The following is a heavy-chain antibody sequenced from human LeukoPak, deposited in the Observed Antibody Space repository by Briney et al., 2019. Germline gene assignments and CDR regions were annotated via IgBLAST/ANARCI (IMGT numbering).Heavy chain of an antibody. Sequence: SETLSLTCTVSGYSIRSGYYWGWIRQPPGKGLEWIGSIYHSGTTYYNPSLKSRVTISVDTSKNQFSLKLSSVTAADTAVYYCARDTEVPPPLWFGESLPGWYFDLWGRGTLVTVSS. D-gene: IGHD3-10*01. CDR3: ARDTEVPPPLWFGESLPGWYFDL. CDR2: IYHSGTT. CDR1: GYSIRSGYY. J-gene: IGHJ2*01. V-gene: IGHV4-38-2*02.